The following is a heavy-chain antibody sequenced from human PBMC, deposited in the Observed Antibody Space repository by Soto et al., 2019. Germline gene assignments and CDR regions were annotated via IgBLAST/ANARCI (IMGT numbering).Heavy chain of an antibody. Sequence: SETLSLTCTVSGGSISSSSYYWSWIRQHPGKGLEWIGYIYYSGSTYYNPSLKSRVTISVDTSKSQFSLKLSSVTAADTAVYYCARVFSDSSSFFDPWGQGTLVTVSS. CDR2: IYYSGST. J-gene: IGHJ5*02. CDR1: GGSISSSSYY. D-gene: IGHD6-13*01. V-gene: IGHV4-31*03. CDR3: ARVFSDSSSFFDP.